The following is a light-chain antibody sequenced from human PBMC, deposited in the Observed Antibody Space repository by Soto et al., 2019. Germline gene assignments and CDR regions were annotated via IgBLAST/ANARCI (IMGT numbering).Light chain of an antibody. J-gene: IGKJ5*01. CDR3: QQRNTWPPIT. V-gene: IGKV3-11*01. Sequence: EIVLTQPPGPLSLSPGERATLSCRASQSGRTYFAWYQVKPGQAPRLLIYDASRRASGVPARFSGSGSGTDFTLTISSLEPEDFALYYCQQRNTWPPITFGQGTRLEMK. CDR1: QSGRTY. CDR2: DAS.